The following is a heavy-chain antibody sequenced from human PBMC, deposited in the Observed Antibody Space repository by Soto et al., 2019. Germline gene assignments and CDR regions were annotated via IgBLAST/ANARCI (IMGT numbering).Heavy chain of an antibody. CDR1: GFTFSSYW. V-gene: IGHV3-7*01. D-gene: IGHD3-22*01. Sequence: EVQLVESGGGLVQPGGSLRLSCAASGFTFSSYWMSWVRQAPGKGLEWVANIKQDGSEKYYVDSVKGRFTISRDNAKNSLYLQMNSLRAEDTAVYYCVRDWGYYYPDYWGQGTLVTVSS. J-gene: IGHJ4*02. CDR3: VRDWGYYYPDY. CDR2: IKQDGSEK.